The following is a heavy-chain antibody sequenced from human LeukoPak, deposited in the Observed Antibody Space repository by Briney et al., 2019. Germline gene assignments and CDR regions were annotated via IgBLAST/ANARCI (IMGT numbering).Heavy chain of an antibody. CDR1: GYTFTGYY. CDR3: HAGLYSGSYYWAGDAFDI. V-gene: IGHV1-2*02. CDR2: INPNSGGT. J-gene: IGHJ3*02. Sequence: ASVKVSCKASGYTFTGYYMHWVRQAPGQGLEWMGWINPNSGGTNYAQKFQGRVTMTRDTSISTAYMELSRLRSDDTAVYYCHAGLYSGSYYWAGDAFDIWGQGTMVTVSS. D-gene: IGHD1-26*01.